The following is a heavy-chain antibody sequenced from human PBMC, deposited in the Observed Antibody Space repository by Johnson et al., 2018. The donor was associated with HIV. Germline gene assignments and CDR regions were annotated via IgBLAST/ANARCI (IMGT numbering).Heavy chain of an antibody. J-gene: IGHJ3*02. CDR1: GFIFSNYA. CDR2: ISGNGGST. V-gene: IGHV3-64*01. Sequence: VQLVESGGGVVQPGRSLRLSCAASGFIFSNYALHWVRQAPGKGLEYVSAISGNGGSTYYANSVKGRFTISRDNSKNTLYLQMGSLRADDTAVYYCARKGDAFDIWVQGTMVTVSS. CDR3: ARKGDAFDI.